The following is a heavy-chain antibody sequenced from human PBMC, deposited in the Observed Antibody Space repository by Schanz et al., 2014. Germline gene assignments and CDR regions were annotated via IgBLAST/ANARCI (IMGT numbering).Heavy chain of an antibody. CDR1: GGSIDRSSFY. CDR2: SYYSGAT. CDR3: VRHSYASGHFAGQHY. Sequence: QVDLQESGPGLVKPSETLSLTCTVSGGSIDRSSFYWGWIRQAPGKGLAWIGSSYYSGATHYNPSSQRRIPIPFDPSKTQSPLTLGRVTATDTAVYYCVRHSYASGHFAGQHYWGQGILVTVSS. D-gene: IGHD2-2*01. J-gene: IGHJ4*02. V-gene: IGHV4-39*01.